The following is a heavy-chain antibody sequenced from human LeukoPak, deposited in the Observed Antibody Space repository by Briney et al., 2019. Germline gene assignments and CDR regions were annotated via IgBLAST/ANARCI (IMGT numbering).Heavy chain of an antibody. CDR2: IYYSGST. J-gene: IGHJ4*01. Sequence: PSETLSLTCTVSGGSISSGDYYWRWIRQPPGKGLEWIGYIYYSGSTYYNPSLKSRVTISVDTAKNQFSLELSSVTAADTAVYFCARHPSSAWHADYWGHGNLVTVSS. V-gene: IGHV4-30-4*08. CDR1: GGSISSGDYY. D-gene: IGHD6-25*01. CDR3: ARHPSSAWHADY.